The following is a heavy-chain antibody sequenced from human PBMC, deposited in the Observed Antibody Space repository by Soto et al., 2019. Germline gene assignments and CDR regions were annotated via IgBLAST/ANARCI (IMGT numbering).Heavy chain of an antibody. CDR3: ARGASGSYSGDAFDI. CDR2: ISSSSSTI. Sequence: PSETLSLTCAVYGGSFSGYYWNWIRQPPGKGLEWVSYISSSSSTIYYADPVKGRFTISRDNAKNSLYLQMNSLRAEDTAVYYCARGASGSYSGDAFDIWGQGTMVTVSS. CDR1: GGSFSGYY. V-gene: IGHV3-48*01. J-gene: IGHJ3*02. D-gene: IGHD1-26*01.